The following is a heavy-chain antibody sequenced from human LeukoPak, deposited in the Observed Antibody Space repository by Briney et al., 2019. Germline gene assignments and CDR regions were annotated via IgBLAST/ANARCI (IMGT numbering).Heavy chain of an antibody. CDR3: AREGGDGTMVRGVDQGPDY. Sequence: PGGSLRLSCAASGFTFSSYWMSWVRQAPGKGLEWVANIKQDGSEKYYVDSVKGRFTISRDNVKNSLYLRMNSLRAEDTAVYYCAREGGDGTMVRGVDQGPDYWGQGTLVTVSS. V-gene: IGHV3-7*01. D-gene: IGHD3-10*01. CDR1: GFTFSSYW. CDR2: IKQDGSEK. J-gene: IGHJ4*02.